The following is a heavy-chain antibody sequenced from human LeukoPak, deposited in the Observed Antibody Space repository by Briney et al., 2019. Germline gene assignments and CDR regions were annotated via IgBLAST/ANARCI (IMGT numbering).Heavy chain of an antibody. D-gene: IGHD3-10*01. CDR3: AKDPLTMVRGVSPFYFDY. J-gene: IGHJ4*02. CDR1: GFTFSSYG. Sequence: GGSLRLSCAASGFTFSSYGMHWVRQAPGKGLEWVAVISYDGSNKYYADSVKGRFTISRDNSKNTLYLQMNSLRAEDTAVYYCAKDPLTMVRGVSPFYFDYWGQGTLVTVSS. V-gene: IGHV3-30*18. CDR2: ISYDGSNK.